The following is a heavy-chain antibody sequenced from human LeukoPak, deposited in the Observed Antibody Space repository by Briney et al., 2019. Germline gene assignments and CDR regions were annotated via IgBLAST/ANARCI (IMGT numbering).Heavy chain of an antibody. V-gene: IGHV3-11*04. Sequence: GGSLRLSCAASGFTFSDYYMSWIRHAPGKGLEWVSYISSSGSTIYYADSVKGRFTISRDNAKNSLYLQMNSLRAEDTAVYYCASLAPRYCSSTSCPPFDYWGQGTLVTVSS. CDR1: GFTFSDYY. CDR2: ISSSGSTI. CDR3: ASLAPRYCSSTSCPPFDY. J-gene: IGHJ4*02. D-gene: IGHD2-2*01.